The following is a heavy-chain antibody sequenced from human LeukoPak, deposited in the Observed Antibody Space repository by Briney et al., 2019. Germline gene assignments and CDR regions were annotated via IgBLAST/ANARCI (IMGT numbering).Heavy chain of an antibody. V-gene: IGHV3-23*01. D-gene: IGHD2-21*02. Sequence: PGGSLRLSCAASGFTFSSYAMSWVRQAPGKGLEWVSAISGSGGSTYYADSAKGRFTISRDNSKNTLYLQMNSLRAEDTAVYYCAKAAYCGGDCQSPFDYWGQGTLVTVSS. CDR3: AKAAYCGGDCQSPFDY. CDR1: GFTFSSYA. CDR2: ISGSGGST. J-gene: IGHJ4*02.